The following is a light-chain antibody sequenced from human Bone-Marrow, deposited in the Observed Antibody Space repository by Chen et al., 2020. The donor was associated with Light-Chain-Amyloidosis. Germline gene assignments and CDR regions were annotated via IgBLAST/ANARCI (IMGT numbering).Light chain of an antibody. V-gene: IGLV3-21*02. CDR3: QVWDRSSDRPV. CDR2: DDS. CDR1: NIGSTS. J-gene: IGLJ3*02. Sequence: SYVLTQPSSVSVAPGQTATIACGGNNIGSTSVPWYQQTPGRAPLLVVYDDSDRPSGIPERLSGSNSGHTATLTISRVEAGDEADYYCQVWDRSSDRPVFGGGTKLTVL.